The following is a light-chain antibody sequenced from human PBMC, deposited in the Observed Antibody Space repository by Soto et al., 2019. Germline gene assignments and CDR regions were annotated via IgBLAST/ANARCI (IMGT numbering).Light chain of an antibody. V-gene: IGLV2-8*01. J-gene: IGLJ1*01. CDR3: CSLTTSHTYV. Sequence: QSALTQPPSASGSPGQSVTISCTGTSSDVGGYNYVSWYQQHPGKAPKLMIYEVSKWPSGVPDRFSGSKSGNTASLTVSGLQAEDQADYYCCSLTTSHTYVFGSGTKLTVL. CDR2: EVS. CDR1: SSDVGGYNY.